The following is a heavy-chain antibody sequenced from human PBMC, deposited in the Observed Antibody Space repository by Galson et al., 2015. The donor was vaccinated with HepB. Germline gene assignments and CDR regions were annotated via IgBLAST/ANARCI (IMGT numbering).Heavy chain of an antibody. V-gene: IGHV5-51*01. CDR3: ARVKYYDFWSGFYFDY. D-gene: IGHD3-3*01. CDR1: GYSFTTYW. CDR2: IYPGDSDT. J-gene: IGHJ4*02. Sequence: QSGAEVKKPGESLKISCKGSGYSFTTYWIGWVRQMPGKGLGWMGIIYPGDSDTRYSPSFQGQVTISADKSISTAYLQWSSLKASDTAIYYCARVKYYDFWSGFYFDYWGQGTLVTVSS.